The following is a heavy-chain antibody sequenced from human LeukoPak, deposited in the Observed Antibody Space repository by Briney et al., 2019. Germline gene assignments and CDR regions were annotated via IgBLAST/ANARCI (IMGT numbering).Heavy chain of an antibody. J-gene: IGHJ5*02. V-gene: IGHV4-34*01. CDR3: ARGRRWLQFGRNWLDP. CDR1: GGSFSGYY. Sequence: SETLSLTCAVYGGSFSGYYWSWIRQPPGKGLEWIGEINHSGSTNYNPSLKSRVTISVDTSKNQFSLKLSSVTAADTAVYYCARGRRWLQFGRNWLDPWGQGTLVTVSS. CDR2: INHSGST. D-gene: IGHD5-24*01.